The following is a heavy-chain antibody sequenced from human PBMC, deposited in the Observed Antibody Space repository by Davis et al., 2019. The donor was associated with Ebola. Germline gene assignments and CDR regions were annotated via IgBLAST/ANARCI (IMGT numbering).Heavy chain of an antibody. D-gene: IGHD4-17*01. J-gene: IGHJ6*04. CDR3: ARDTYDYGDYVGYYYGMDV. Sequence: GESLKISCAASGFTFSSYAMSWVRQAPGKGLEWVSAVSGSGGSTYYADSVKGRFSISRDNSKNTLYLQMNSLRAEDTAVYYCARDTYDYGDYVGYYYGMDVWGKGTTVTVSS. CDR2: VSGSGGST. CDR1: GFTFSSYA. V-gene: IGHV3-23*01.